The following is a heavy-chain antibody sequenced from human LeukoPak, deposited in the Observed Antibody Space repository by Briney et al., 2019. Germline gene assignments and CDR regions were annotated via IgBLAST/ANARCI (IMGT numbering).Heavy chain of an antibody. CDR3: TTYYDLWSGYYHVY. CDR1: TFTFSNAW. CDR2: IKSKTDGGTT. J-gene: IGHJ4*02. D-gene: IGHD3-3*01. V-gene: IGHV3-15*01. Sequence: GGSLRVSCADPTFTFSNAWMSWVRQAPGKGLEWVGRIKSKTDGGTTDYAAPVKGRFTISRDDSKNTLYLQMSSLKTEDTAVYYCTTYYDLWSGYYHVYWGQGTLVTVSS.